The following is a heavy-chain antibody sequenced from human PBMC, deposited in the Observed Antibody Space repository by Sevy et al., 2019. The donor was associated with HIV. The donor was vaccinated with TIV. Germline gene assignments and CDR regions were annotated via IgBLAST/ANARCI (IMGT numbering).Heavy chain of an antibody. V-gene: IGHV3-23*01. CDR1: GFTFSSYA. CDR2: ISGSGGRT. Sequence: GGSLRLSCAASGFTFSSYAMSWVRQAPGKGLEWVSAISGSGGRTYYADSVKGRFTISRDNSKNTLYLQMNSLRAEDTAVYYCANSRLYSSSWYEAFDIWGQGTMVTVSS. CDR3: ANSRLYSSSWYEAFDI. J-gene: IGHJ3*02. D-gene: IGHD6-13*01.